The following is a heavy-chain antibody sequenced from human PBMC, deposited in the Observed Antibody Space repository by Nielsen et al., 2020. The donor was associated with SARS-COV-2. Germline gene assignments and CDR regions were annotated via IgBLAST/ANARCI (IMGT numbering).Heavy chain of an antibody. D-gene: IGHD3-3*01. Sequence: GESLKISCKGSGYSFTSYWIGWVRQMPGKGLEWMGIIYPGDSDTRYSPSFQGQVTISADKSISTAYLQWSSLKASDTAMYYCARHGITIFGLPPGYYGMDVWGQGTTVTVSS. J-gene: IGHJ6*02. CDR1: GYSFTSYW. CDR3: ARHGITIFGLPPGYYGMDV. CDR2: IYPGDSDT. V-gene: IGHV5-51*01.